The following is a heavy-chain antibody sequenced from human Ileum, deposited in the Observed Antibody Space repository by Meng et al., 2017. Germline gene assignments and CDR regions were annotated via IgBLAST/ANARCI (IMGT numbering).Heavy chain of an antibody. CDR2: IYHSGSP. CDR3: ARVVGGPASMSGWFDP. CDR1: GGSISSSNW. D-gene: IGHD2-2*01. J-gene: IGHJ5*01. Sequence: QVQRPASGPGLVKPARTLSLTCAVSGGSISSSNWWTWVRQAPGKVLEWIGEIYHSGSPNYNPSLKSRVTISVDKSQNQFSLKLNSVTAADTAVYYCARVVGGPASMSGWFDPWGQGTLVTVSS. V-gene: IGHV4-4*02.